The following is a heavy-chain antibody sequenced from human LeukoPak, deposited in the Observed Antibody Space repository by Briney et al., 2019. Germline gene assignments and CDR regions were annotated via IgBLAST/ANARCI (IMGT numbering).Heavy chain of an antibody. V-gene: IGHV3-21*01. D-gene: IGHD3-16*01. J-gene: IGHJ3*02. CDR3: ARQGMIMSDAFDI. Sequence: AGGSLRLSCAASGFTFSSYTMHWVRQAPGKGLEWVSSISSNSNYIYYADSVKGRFTISRDNAKNSLYLQMNSLRAEDTAVYYCARQGMIMSDAFDIWGQGTMVTVSS. CDR1: GFTFSSYT. CDR2: ISSNSNYI.